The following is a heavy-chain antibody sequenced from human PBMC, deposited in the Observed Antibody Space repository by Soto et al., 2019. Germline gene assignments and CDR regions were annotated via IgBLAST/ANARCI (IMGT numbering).Heavy chain of an antibody. V-gene: IGHV4-31*03. CDR2: IYYSGST. D-gene: IGHD6-19*01. J-gene: IGHJ1*01. CDR1: GGSISSGGYY. CDR3: ARAPSSGWYAYFQH. Sequence: QVQLQESGPGLVKPSQTLSLTCTVSGGSISSGGYYWSWIRQHPGKGLEWIGYIYYSGSTYYNPSLKRRVTISVDTSKNQFSLKLSSVTAADTAVYYCARAPSSGWYAYFQHWGQGTLVTVSS.